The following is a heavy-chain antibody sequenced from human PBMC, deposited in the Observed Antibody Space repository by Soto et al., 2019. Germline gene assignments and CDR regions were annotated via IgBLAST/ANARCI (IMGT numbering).Heavy chain of an antibody. V-gene: IGHV5-51*01. Sequence: PGAVLKTCCKGSGYTFTNYWHGLVRQVPGKGLEWMGIIYPGDSDTKYTPSFQGQVTISTDKSITTAYLQWTRLKASDTAIYYCAASIFYYGMDVWGQGTTVTVSS. CDR2: IYPGDSDT. CDR3: AASIFYYGMDV. J-gene: IGHJ6*02. CDR1: GYTFTNYW.